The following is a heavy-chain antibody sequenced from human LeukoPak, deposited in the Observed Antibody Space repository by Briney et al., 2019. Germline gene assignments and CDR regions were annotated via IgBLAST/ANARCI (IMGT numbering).Heavy chain of an antibody. CDR3: TTDGRHSGYLWVDY. CDR2: IKSKTDGGTT. CDR1: GFTFSNAW. J-gene: IGHJ4*02. Sequence: PGGSLGLSCAAYGFTFSNAWMSWVRQAPGKGLEWVGRIKSKTDGGTTDYAAPVKGRFTISRDDSKNTLYLQMNSLKTEDTAVYYCTTDGRHSGYLWVDYWGQGTLVTVPS. D-gene: IGHD5-12*01. V-gene: IGHV3-15*01.